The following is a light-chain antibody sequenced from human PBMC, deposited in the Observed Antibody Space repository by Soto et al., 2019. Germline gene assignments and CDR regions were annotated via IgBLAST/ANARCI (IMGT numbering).Light chain of an antibody. Sequence: QSVLTQPASVSGSPGQSITISCTGTSSDVGAYNYVSWYQQHPGKAPKLMIYEVSNRPSGLSNRFSGSKSSNTASLIISGLQAEDEADYYCSSYTSSSTRVFGTGTKLTVL. V-gene: IGLV2-14*01. CDR2: EVS. CDR3: SSYTSSSTRV. CDR1: SSDVGAYNY. J-gene: IGLJ1*01.